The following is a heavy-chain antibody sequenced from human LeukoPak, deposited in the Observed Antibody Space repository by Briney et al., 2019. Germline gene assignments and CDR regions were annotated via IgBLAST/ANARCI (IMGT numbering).Heavy chain of an antibody. V-gene: IGHV1-69*10. CDR2: IIPILGIA. J-gene: IGHJ6*02. CDR3: ARDYGDYETYYYYGMDV. D-gene: IGHD4-17*01. Sequence: ASAKDSCKASRGTFSSYAISWVRQAPGRSLAWLGRIIPILGIANYAQNFQGRVTITADKSTSTAYMELSSLRSEDTAVYYCARDYGDYETYYYYGMDVWGQGTTVTVSS. CDR1: RGTFSSYA.